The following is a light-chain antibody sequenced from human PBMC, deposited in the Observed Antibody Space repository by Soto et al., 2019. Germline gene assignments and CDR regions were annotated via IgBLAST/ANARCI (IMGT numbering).Light chain of an antibody. CDR1: QSISSH. Sequence: DIQMTQSPSSLSESVEDRVTITCRASQSISSHLDWYQQKPGKAPKLLIFAASSLQSGVPSRFSGSGSGPEFTLTISSLQPEDFATYYCQQYNSWPRTFGQGTKVDIK. J-gene: IGKJ1*01. V-gene: IGKV1-39*01. CDR2: AAS. CDR3: QQYNSWPRT.